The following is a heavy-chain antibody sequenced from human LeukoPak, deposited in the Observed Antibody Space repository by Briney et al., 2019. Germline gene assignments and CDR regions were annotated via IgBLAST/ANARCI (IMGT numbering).Heavy chain of an antibody. CDR2: FDPEDGET. CDR1: GYTLTESS. Sequence: ASVKVSCKVSGYTLTESSMHWVRQAPGKGLEWMGGFDPEDGETIYSQKFQGRVTMTEDTSTDTAYMELRSLRSEDTAVYYCATDRRGYGYAFDIWGQGTMVTVSS. V-gene: IGHV1-24*01. J-gene: IGHJ3*02. CDR3: ATDRRGYGYAFDI. D-gene: IGHD5-12*01.